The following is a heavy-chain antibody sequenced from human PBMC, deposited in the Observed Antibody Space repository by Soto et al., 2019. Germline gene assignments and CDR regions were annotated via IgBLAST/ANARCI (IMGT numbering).Heavy chain of an antibody. J-gene: IGHJ4*02. CDR3: TTDQVTMVRGVTLPGDYFDY. CDR1: GFTFSNAW. V-gene: IGHV3-15*01. CDR2: IKSKTDGGTT. Sequence: GGSLRLSCAASGFTFSNAWMSWVRQAPGKGLEWVGRIKSKTDGGTTDYAAPVKGRFTISRDDSKNTLYLQMNSLKTEDTAVYYCTTDQVTMVRGVTLPGDYFDYWGQGTRVTVSS. D-gene: IGHD3-10*01.